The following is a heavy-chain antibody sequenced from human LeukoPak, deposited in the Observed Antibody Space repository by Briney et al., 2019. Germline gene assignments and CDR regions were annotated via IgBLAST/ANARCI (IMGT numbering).Heavy chain of an antibody. CDR1: GYTFTGYY. CDR3: ARQMATGLFDY. V-gene: IGHV1-2*06. D-gene: IGHD5-24*01. CDR2: ISPNTGGT. J-gene: IGHJ4*02. Sequence: ASVKVSCKASGYTFTGYYIHWVRQAPGQGLEWMGRISPNTGGTNYAQRFQGRVTMTRDTSISTAYMELSRLRSDDTDTAVYYCARQMATGLFDYWGQGTLVTVSS.